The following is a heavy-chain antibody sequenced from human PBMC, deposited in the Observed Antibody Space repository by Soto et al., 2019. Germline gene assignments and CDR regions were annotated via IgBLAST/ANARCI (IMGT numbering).Heavy chain of an antibody. V-gene: IGHV3-48*01. D-gene: IGHD3-22*01. CDR1: GFSFRSYA. Sequence: EEQLVESGGGLVQPGGTLRVSCAASGFSFRSYAMNWVRQAPGKGLEWVSYISVGSGSIFYAGSVKGRFTISRDDAKNSLYLQMTTLRGEDTAVYYCVRDDRWAFDIWGQGTRVTVSS. CDR3: VRDDRWAFDI. CDR2: ISVGSGSI. J-gene: IGHJ3*02.